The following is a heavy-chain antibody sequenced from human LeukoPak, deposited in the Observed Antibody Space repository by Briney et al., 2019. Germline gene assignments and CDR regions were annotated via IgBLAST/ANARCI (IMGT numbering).Heavy chain of an antibody. Sequence: GGSLRLSCAASGFTVSSNYMSWVRQAPGKGLEWVSGIYSGGSTFHADSVKGRFTISRDSSKNTLFLQMNSLRAEDTAVYCCARDRPRTVWGQGTTVTVSS. CDR1: GFTVSSNY. J-gene: IGHJ6*02. CDR3: ARDRPRTV. CDR2: IYSGGST. V-gene: IGHV3-53*01. D-gene: IGHD1-14*01.